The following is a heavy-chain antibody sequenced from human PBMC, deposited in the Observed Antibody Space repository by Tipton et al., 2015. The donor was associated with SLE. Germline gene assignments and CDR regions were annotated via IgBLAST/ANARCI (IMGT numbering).Heavy chain of an antibody. V-gene: IGHV3-21*01. CDR3: ARGSYSGYDPGY. CDR1: GFTVSSNY. CDR2: ISSSSSYI. Sequence: SLRLSCAASGFTVSSNYMTWVRQAPGKGLEWVSSISSSSSYIYYADSVKGRFSISRDNAKNSLYLQMNSLRAEDTAVYYCARGSYSGYDPGYWGQGTLVTVSS. D-gene: IGHD5-12*01. J-gene: IGHJ4*02.